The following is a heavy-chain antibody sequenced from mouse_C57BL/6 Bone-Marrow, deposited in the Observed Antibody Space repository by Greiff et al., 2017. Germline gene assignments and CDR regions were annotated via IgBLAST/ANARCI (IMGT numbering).Heavy chain of an antibody. CDR3: ARETVVATGYFDV. D-gene: IGHD1-1*01. V-gene: IGHV3-5*01. Sequence: DVKLQESGPGLVKPSQTVFLTCTVTGISITTGNYRWSWIRQFPGNKLEWIGYIYYSGTITYNPSLTSRTTITRDTPKNQFFLEMNSLTAEDTATYYCARETVVATGYFDVWGTGTTVTVSS. J-gene: IGHJ1*03. CDR1: GISITTGNYR. CDR2: IYYSGTI.